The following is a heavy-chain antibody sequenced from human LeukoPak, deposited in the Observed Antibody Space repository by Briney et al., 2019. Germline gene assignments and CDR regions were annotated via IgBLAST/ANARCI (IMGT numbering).Heavy chain of an antibody. V-gene: IGHV4-34*01. Sequence: SETLSLTCAVYGGSFSDYYWTWIRQTPGKGLEWIGDMSPSGSPNYNPSLKGRVTISVDTSKNQFSLKLRSVTAADTAVYYCARGRQDVNMIVVVMAGVSYYLDVWGKGTTVTVS. CDR2: MSPSGSP. D-gene: IGHD3-22*01. J-gene: IGHJ6*03. CDR1: GGSFSDYY. CDR3: ARGRQDVNMIVVVMAGVSYYLDV.